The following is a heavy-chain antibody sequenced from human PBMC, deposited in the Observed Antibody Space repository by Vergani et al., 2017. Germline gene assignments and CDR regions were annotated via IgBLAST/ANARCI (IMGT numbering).Heavy chain of an antibody. CDR1: GFTFSSYG. CDR2: IWYDGSNK. V-gene: IGHV3-33*01. Sequence: QVQLVESGGGVVQPGRSLRLSCAASGFTFSSYGMHWVRQAPGKGLEWVAVIWYDGSNKYYADSVKGRFTISRDNSKNTLYLQMNSLRAEDTAVYYCARALRGYYDSSGYNQGXFDPWGQGTLVTVSS. CDR3: ARALRGYYDSSGYNQGXFDP. D-gene: IGHD3-22*01. J-gene: IGHJ5*02.